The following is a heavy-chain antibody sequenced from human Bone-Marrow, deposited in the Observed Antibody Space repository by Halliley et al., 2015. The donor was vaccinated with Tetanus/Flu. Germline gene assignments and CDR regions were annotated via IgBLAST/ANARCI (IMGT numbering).Heavy chain of an antibody. J-gene: IGHJ6*02. V-gene: IGHV4-30-2*01. D-gene: IGHD3-10*01. CDR3: VRGRPHYGSGSSPDPNLDV. Sequence: QSGSTYYNPPLKSRVTPPLDRAKNQFSLKVDSLTAADTAVYYCVRGRPHYGSGSSPDPNLDVWGQGTTVTVSS. CDR2: QSGST.